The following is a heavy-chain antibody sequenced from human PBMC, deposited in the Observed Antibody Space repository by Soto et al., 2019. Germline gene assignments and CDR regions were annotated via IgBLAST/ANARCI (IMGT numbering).Heavy chain of an antibody. CDR3: ARDIGHSSSWSIFDY. CDR1: GFTFSSYV. Sequence: QVQLVESGGGVVQPGRSLRLSRAASGFTFSSYVMHWVRQAQGKGLAWVAVIWYDGSNKYYADSVKGRFTLSRDNSKNTLYLQMNSLRAEDTAVYYCARDIGHSSSWSIFDYWGQGTLVTVSS. CDR2: IWYDGSNK. D-gene: IGHD6-13*01. J-gene: IGHJ4*02. V-gene: IGHV3-33*01.